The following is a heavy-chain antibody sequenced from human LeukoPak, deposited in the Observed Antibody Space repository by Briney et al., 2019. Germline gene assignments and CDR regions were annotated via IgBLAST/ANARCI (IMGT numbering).Heavy chain of an antibody. CDR1: GISFTNAW. CDR3: ATVGFCNTTSCSYYYYGVDV. V-gene: IGHV3-15*01. Sequence: GGSLRLSCAASGISFTNAWMYWVRQAPGKGLEWVGRIKSKTDGGTTDYAEPVKGRFTISRDDSKNMLYLQMSSLKTEDTAVYFCATVGFCNTTSCSYYYYGVDVWGQGATVTVSS. D-gene: IGHD2-2*01. CDR2: IKSKTDGGTT. J-gene: IGHJ6*02.